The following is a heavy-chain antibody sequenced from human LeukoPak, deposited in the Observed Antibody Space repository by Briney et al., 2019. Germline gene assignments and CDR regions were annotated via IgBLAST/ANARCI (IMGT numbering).Heavy chain of an antibody. V-gene: IGHV5-51*01. CDR3: ARRNHRYCSSTSCYDY. J-gene: IGHJ4*02. D-gene: IGHD2-2*01. CDR2: IYPGDSDT. Sequence: GESLKISCKGSGYSFTSYWIGWVRQMPGKGLEWMGIIYPGDSDTRYSPSFQGQVTISADKSISTAYLQWSSLKASDTAMYYCARRNHRYCSSTSCYDYWGQGTLVTASS. CDR1: GYSFTSYW.